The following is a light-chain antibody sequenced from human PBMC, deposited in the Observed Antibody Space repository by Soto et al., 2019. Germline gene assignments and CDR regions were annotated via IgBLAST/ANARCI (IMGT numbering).Light chain of an antibody. Sequence: DIQMAQSPSSLSASVEDRVIITCRASQSISNHLNWYQQKPGKAPKLLIFAASSLQSGVPSRFSGSRSGPDFPLTISSLQPEDFATYYCQQSYSSSPTFGHGTKVDIK. J-gene: IGKJ1*01. V-gene: IGKV1-39*01. CDR1: QSISNH. CDR2: AAS. CDR3: QQSYSSSPT.